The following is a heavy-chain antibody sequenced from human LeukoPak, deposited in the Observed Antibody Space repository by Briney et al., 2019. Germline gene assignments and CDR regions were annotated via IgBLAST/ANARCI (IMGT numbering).Heavy chain of an antibody. CDR1: GYTFTSYG. CDR3: ARGNYCSSTSCSDAFDI. D-gene: IGHD2-2*01. J-gene: IGHJ3*02. Sequence: GASVKVSCKASGYTFTSYGISWVRQAPGQGLEWMGWISAYNGNTNYAQKLQGRVTMTTDTSTSTAYMELRSLRSDDTAVYYCARGNYCSSTSCSDAFDIWGQGTMVTVSS. V-gene: IGHV1-18*01. CDR2: ISAYNGNT.